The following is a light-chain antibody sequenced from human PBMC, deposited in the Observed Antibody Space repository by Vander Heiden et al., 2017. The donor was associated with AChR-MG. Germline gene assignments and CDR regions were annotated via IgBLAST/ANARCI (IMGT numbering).Light chain of an antibody. CDR1: SSDVGAYAS. CDR3: SAFTDSSTYV. Sequence: QSALTQPASVSGSPGQSLPFSCTGTSSDVGAYASVAWCQPPPGKAPKLMIYDVSMRPSVVSDRFSGSKSGNTASLTISGHEAEDEADYYCSAFTDSSTYVFGTGTKVTVL. CDR2: DVS. J-gene: IGLJ1*01. V-gene: IGLV2-14*01.